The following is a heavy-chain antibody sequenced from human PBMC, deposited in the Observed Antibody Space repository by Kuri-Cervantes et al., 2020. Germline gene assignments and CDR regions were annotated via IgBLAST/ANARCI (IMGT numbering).Heavy chain of an antibody. Sequence: GESLKISCAASGFTFSSYGMHWVRQAPGKGLEWVAVISYDGSNKYYADSVKGRFTISRNNSNNSLYHQMNSLRAEDTAVYYCARRTINWGSDWYFDLWGRGTLVTVSS. CDR3: ARRTINWGSDWYFDL. D-gene: IGHD7-27*01. CDR2: ISYDGSNK. V-gene: IGHV3-30*03. J-gene: IGHJ2*01. CDR1: GFTFSSYG.